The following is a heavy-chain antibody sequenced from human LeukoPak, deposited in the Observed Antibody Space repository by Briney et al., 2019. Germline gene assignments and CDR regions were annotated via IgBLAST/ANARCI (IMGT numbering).Heavy chain of an antibody. J-gene: IGHJ6*02. Sequence: PGRSLRLSCATSGFTFSSYAMSWVRQAPGNGLEWVSAISGSGGSTYYADSVKGRFPISRDNSKNTLYLQMNSLRAADTAVYYCAKDYDFWIHYGMDVWGQGTTVTVSS. CDR2: ISGSGGST. CDR3: AKDYDFWIHYGMDV. CDR1: GFTFSSYA. V-gene: IGHV3-23*01. D-gene: IGHD3-3*01.